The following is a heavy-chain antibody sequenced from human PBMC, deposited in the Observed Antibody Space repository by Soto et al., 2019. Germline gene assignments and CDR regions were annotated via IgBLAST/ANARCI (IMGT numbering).Heavy chain of an antibody. D-gene: IGHD6-6*01. CDR1: GFTCSNAW. CDR2: IKSKTDGGKT. J-gene: IGHJ6*02. CDR3: TTYPVAARPDYYYGMDL. Sequence: PGGPVRLCCAASGFTCSNAWMCWVLLAPEKWLEWVGRIKSKTDGGKTDYAAPVKGRFTISRDDSKNTLYLQMNSLKTEDTAVYYCTTYPVAARPDYYYGMDLRGGGPTVTVS. V-gene: IGHV3-15*01.